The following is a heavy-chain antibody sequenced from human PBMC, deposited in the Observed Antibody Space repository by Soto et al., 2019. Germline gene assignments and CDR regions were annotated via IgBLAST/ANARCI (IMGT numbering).Heavy chain of an antibody. CDR1: GGSVSSGSYY. CDR2: VYSSGGT. J-gene: IGHJ4*02. CDR3: ARDGDGYNH. V-gene: IGHV4-61*01. Sequence: QVQLQESGPGLVKPSETLSLTCSVSGGSVSSGSYYWSWIRQPPGKGLEWVGYVYSSGGTSYNPTLKGPVTISLDTSKNPFSLKLSSVTAADTAVYYCARDGDGYNHWGQGTLVTVSS. D-gene: IGHD5-12*01.